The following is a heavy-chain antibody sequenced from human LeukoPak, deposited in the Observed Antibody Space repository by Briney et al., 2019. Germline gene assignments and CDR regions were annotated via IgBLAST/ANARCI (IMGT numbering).Heavy chain of an antibody. Sequence: SETLSLTCTVSGGSISSSSYYWGWIRQPPGKGLEWIGSIYYSGSTYYNPSLKSRVTISVDTSKNQFSLKLSSVTAADTAVYYCARGRYYFDYWGQGTLVTVSS. CDR1: GGSISSSSYY. CDR2: IYYSGST. CDR3: ARGRYYFDY. D-gene: IGHD4-17*01. V-gene: IGHV4-39*07. J-gene: IGHJ4*02.